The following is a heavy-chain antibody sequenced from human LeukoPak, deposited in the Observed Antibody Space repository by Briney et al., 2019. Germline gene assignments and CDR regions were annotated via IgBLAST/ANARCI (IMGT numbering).Heavy chain of an antibody. Sequence: SETLSLTCTVSGGSFSSYYWNWIRQPPGKGLEWIGYIYYTGTTTYNPSLKSRVTISVDTSKKQFSLKLSSVTAADTAVYYCARDGAPGGLAYFDYWGQGTLVTASS. J-gene: IGHJ4*02. V-gene: IGHV4-59*01. CDR2: IYYTGTT. D-gene: IGHD3-16*01. CDR3: ARDGAPGGLAYFDY. CDR1: GGSFSSYY.